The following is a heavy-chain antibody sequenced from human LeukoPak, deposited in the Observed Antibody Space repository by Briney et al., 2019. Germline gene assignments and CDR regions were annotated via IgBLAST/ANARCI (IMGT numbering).Heavy chain of an antibody. J-gene: IGHJ4*02. CDR3: AGANWVHDC. CDR1: GGSISTYY. D-gene: IGHD1-1*01. CDR2: IYYTGST. Sequence: PSETLSLTCTVSGGSISTYYWTWIRQPPGKGLEWIGYIYYTGSTNYNPSLKSRVTISVDTSKNQFSLRLSSVTAADTAVYYCAGANWVHDCWGQGTLVTVSS. V-gene: IGHV4-59*01.